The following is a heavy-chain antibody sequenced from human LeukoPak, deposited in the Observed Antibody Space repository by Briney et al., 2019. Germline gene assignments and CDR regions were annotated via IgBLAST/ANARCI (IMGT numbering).Heavy chain of an antibody. D-gene: IGHD2-21*01. CDR2: ISAYNGNT. V-gene: IGHV1-18*01. Sequence: ASVKISCKASGYTFSSFGFSWVRQAPGQGLEWMGWISAYNGNTNYAQKLQGRVTMTTDTSTSTAYMELRSLRSDDTAVYYCARELWLIDPWGQGTLVTVSS. CDR1: GYTFSSFG. J-gene: IGHJ5*02. CDR3: ARELWLIDP.